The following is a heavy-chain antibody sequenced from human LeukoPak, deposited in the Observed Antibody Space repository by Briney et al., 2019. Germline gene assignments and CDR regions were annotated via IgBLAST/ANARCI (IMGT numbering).Heavy chain of an antibody. V-gene: IGHV3-23*01. Sequence: GGSLRLSCTASGFTFRNHAMSWVRQAPGKGLEWVSTIDNDGGSTYYADSVKGRFTISRDDSKNTLFLQMSSLRVEDTAIYYCAKDSFSHNGIYDALDIWGQGTMVTVSS. J-gene: IGHJ3*02. D-gene: IGHD2-8*01. CDR2: IDNDGGST. CDR3: AKDSFSHNGIYDALDI. CDR1: GFTFRNHA.